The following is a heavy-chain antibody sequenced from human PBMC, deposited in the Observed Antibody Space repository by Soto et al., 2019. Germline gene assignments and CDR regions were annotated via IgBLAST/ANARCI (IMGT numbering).Heavy chain of an antibody. Sequence: LRLSCAASGFTFSSYAMHLVRQAPGKGLEWVAVISYDGSNKYYADSVKGRFTISRDNSKNTLYLQMNSLRAEDTAVYYCAKSSGYYRDYFDYWGQGTLVTVSS. CDR3: AKSSGYYRDYFDY. CDR1: GFTFSSYA. J-gene: IGHJ4*02. D-gene: IGHD3-22*01. CDR2: ISYDGSNK. V-gene: IGHV3-30-3*01.